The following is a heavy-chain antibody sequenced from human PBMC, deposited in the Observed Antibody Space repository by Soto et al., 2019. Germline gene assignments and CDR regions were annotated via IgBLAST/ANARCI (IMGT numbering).Heavy chain of an antibody. D-gene: IGHD6-13*01. CDR3: ARGGAGSIWLDY. J-gene: IGHJ4*02. V-gene: IGHV4-59*11. Sequence: SETLSLTCTVSGGSISSHHWSWIRQPPGKGPECIGSIHDSGSTTYNPSLKSRVTISVDTSKNQFSLSMTSVTAADTAVYHCARGGAGSIWLDYWGQGILVTVSS. CDR2: IHDSGST. CDR1: GGSISSHH.